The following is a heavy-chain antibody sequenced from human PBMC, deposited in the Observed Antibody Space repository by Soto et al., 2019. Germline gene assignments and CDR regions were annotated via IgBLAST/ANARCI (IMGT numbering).Heavy chain of an antibody. CDR1: GFAFSSSY. CDR2: IYSGGNA. J-gene: IGHJ4*02. V-gene: IGHV3-53*01. D-gene: IGHD6-19*01. CDR3: ARGHPAIEVTGTGVFDY. Sequence: SLRLSYAASGFAFSSSYMSWVRQAPGKGLEWLSVIYSGGNADYANSVKGRFTISRDNTKNTLHLQMNSLRAEDTAVYFCARGHPAIEVTGTGVFDYWGQGTLVTVSS.